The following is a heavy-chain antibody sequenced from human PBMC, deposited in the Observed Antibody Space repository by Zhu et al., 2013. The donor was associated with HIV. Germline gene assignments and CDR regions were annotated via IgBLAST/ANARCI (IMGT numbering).Heavy chain of an antibody. V-gene: IGHV1-69*06. CDR3: AREYYGSGNYYNPFDY. Sequence: QVHLVQSGAEVKKPGSSVKVSCKASGGTFRNNAINWVRQAPGQGLEWMGGIIPPFGTANYAQKFQGRVSITADKSTSTAYMELSRLRSEDTAVYYCAREYYGSGNYYNPFDYWGQGTLVTVSS. CDR2: IIPPFGTA. D-gene: IGHD3-10*01. J-gene: IGHJ4*02. CDR1: GGTFRNNA.